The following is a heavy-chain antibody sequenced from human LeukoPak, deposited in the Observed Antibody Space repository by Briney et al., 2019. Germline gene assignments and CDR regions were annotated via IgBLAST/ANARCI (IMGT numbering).Heavy chain of an antibody. D-gene: IGHD3-10*01. CDR3: AKSFWGVRGYPGFDP. CDR2: ISGSGGST. J-gene: IGHJ5*02. CDR1: GFTFSSYA. V-gene: IGHV3-23*01. Sequence: GGSLRLSCAASGFTFSSYAMSWVRQAPGKGLEWVSAISGSGGSTYYADSVKGRFTISRDNSKNTLYLQMNSLRGEDTAVYYCAKSFWGVRGYPGFDPWGQGTLVTVSS.